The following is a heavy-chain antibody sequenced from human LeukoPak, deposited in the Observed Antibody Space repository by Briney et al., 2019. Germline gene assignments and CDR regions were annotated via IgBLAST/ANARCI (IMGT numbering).Heavy chain of an antibody. J-gene: IGHJ3*02. CDR1: GGSFSGYY. Sequence: PSETLSLTCAVYGGSFSGYYWSWIRQPPGKGLEWIGEINHSGSTNYSPSLKSRVIMSVDTSKNQFSLNLSSVTAADTAVYYCVRGPPQFSQMEAFDIWGQGTMVTVSS. CDR3: VRGPPQFSQMEAFDI. D-gene: IGHD5-24*01. V-gene: IGHV4-34*01. CDR2: INHSGST.